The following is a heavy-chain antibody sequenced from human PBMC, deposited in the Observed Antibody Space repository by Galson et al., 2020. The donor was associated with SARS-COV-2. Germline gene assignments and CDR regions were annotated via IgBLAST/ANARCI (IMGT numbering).Heavy chain of an antibody. Sequence: GGSLRLSCAASGFTFSSYSMNWVRQAPGKWLGWVSFISSSSSSIYYADSVKGRFTISRDNAKNSLYLQMDSLRDEDTAVYYCARVDFNILTGTPDYWGQGTLVTVSS. CDR2: ISSSSSSI. CDR1: GFTFSSYS. V-gene: IGHV3-48*02. D-gene: IGHD3-9*01. CDR3: ARVDFNILTGTPDY. J-gene: IGHJ4*02.